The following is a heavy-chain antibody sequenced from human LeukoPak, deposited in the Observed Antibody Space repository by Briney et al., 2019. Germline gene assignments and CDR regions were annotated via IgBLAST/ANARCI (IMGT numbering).Heavy chain of an antibody. CDR3: ATDSSPGAGSYSFDY. Sequence: ASVKVSFKVSGYTLTELSMHWVRQAPGKGLEWMGGFDPEDGETIYTQKFQGRVTITEDTSTDTAYMELSSLRSEDTAVYYCATDSSPGAGSYSFDYWGQGTLVTVSS. V-gene: IGHV1-24*01. CDR2: FDPEDGET. J-gene: IGHJ4*02. D-gene: IGHD3-10*01. CDR1: GYTLTELS.